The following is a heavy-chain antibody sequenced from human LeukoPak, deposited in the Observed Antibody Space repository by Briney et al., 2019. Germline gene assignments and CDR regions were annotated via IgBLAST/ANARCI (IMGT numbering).Heavy chain of an antibody. Sequence: GGSLRLSCAASGFTFSSYSVNWVRQAPGKGLEWVSSISSSSSYVYYADSVKGRFTISRDNAKNSLYLQMNSLRAEDTAVYYCARVSVGDFWSGYFRAYHYGMDVWGQGTTVTVSS. D-gene: IGHD3-3*01. V-gene: IGHV3-21*01. CDR1: GFTFSSYS. CDR2: ISSSSSYV. CDR3: ARVSVGDFWSGYFRAYHYGMDV. J-gene: IGHJ6*02.